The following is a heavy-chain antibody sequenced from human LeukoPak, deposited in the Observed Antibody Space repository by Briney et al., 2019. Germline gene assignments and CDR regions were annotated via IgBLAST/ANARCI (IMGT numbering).Heavy chain of an antibody. V-gene: IGHV1-18*01. J-gene: IGHJ5*02. CDR1: GYTFSNYG. CDR3: ARAGGVSFVARWFDP. CDR2: VSAYNGNT. Sequence: ALVKVSCKASGYTFSNYGISWVRQAPGQGLEWLGWVSAYNGNTNYAQKLQGRVTMTTDTSTGIAYMELKSLRSDDTAVYYCARAGGVSFVARWFDPWGQGSLVTVSS. D-gene: IGHD3-16*01.